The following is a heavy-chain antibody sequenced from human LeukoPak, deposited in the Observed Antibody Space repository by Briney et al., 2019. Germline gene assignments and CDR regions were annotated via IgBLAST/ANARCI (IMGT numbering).Heavy chain of an antibody. V-gene: IGHV3-23*01. CDR3: AKHGFAGISAAGDY. J-gene: IGHJ4*02. Sequence: GGSLRLSCAASGFTFSSYAMSWVRQAPGKGLEWISVISGSGGSTSYADSVKGRFTISRDNSKNTLYLQMNSLRAEDTAVYYCAKHGFAGISAAGDYWGQGILVTVSS. CDR1: GFTFSSYA. CDR2: ISGSGGST. D-gene: IGHD6-13*01.